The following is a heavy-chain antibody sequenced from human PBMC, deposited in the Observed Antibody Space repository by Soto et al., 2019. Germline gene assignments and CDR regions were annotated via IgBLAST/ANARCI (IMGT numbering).Heavy chain of an antibody. CDR1: GFVFTNFC. Sequence: XESLRLSCEASGFVFTNFCMHWVRHVPGKGLVWVARIDTSGHSTNYAESVKGRFTISRDNAKSTVSLQMNSLRVEDTGVYYCAKDSWYFHLWSQGSQVTGSS. CDR2: IDTSGHST. CDR3: AKDSWYFHL. V-gene: IGHV3-74*01. J-gene: IGHJ5*02. D-gene: IGHD6-13*01.